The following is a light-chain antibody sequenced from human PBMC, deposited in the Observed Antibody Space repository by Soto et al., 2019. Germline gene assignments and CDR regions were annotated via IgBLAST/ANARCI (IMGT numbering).Light chain of an antibody. CDR3: MQALPTPLT. V-gene: IGKV2-28*01. CDR2: LGS. J-gene: IGKJ5*01. Sequence: DIVMTQSPLSLPVTPGEPASISCRSSQSLLHSNGYNYFDWYLQKPGQSPQLLIYLGSNRASGVNDMXSGSGSGTDFTLRISRVEDEDVGVYYCMQALPTPLTFGQGTRLEIK. CDR1: QSLLHSNGYNY.